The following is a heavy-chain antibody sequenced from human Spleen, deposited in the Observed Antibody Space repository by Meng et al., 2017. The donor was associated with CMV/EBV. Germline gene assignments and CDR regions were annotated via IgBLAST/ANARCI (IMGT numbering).Heavy chain of an antibody. Sequence: FTFSSYWMHWVRQAPGKGLVWVSRINSDGSSTSYADSVKGRFTVSRDNAKNRLYLQMNSLRTEDTAVYYCVRGSPEKQFVPGFYCDSWGQGTLVTVSS. CDR2: INSDGSST. D-gene: IGHD6-6*01. CDR1: FTFSSYW. V-gene: IGHV3-74*01. CDR3: VRGSPEKQFVPGFYCDS. J-gene: IGHJ4*02.